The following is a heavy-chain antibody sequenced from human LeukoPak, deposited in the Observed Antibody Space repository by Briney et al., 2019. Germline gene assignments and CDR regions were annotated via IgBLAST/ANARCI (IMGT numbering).Heavy chain of an antibody. Sequence: PSETLSLTCTVSGYSISSGYYWGWIRQPPGKGLEWIGSIYHSGSTYYNPSLKSRVTISEDTSKNQFSLKLSSVTAADTAVYYCARSYSSRWYESLDPWSQGTLVTVSS. V-gene: IGHV4-38-2*02. CDR1: GYSISSGYY. CDR3: ARSYSSRWYESLDP. D-gene: IGHD6-13*01. J-gene: IGHJ5*02. CDR2: IYHSGST.